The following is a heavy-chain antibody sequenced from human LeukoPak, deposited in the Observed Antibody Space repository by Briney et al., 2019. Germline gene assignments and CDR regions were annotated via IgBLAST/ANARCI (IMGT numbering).Heavy chain of an antibody. Sequence: PSETLPLTCTVSGASISGSGYYWGWIRQPPGKGLEWIGSIYSSGSTYYNASLQSRVTISIETSKNQISLRLNSVTAADTAVYYCARPEHNYYDSSGYYPEGGAFDIWGQGTMVTVSS. CDR2: IYSSGST. D-gene: IGHD3-22*01. V-gene: IGHV4-39*01. CDR3: ARPEHNYYDSSGYYPEGGAFDI. CDR1: GASISGSGYY. J-gene: IGHJ3*02.